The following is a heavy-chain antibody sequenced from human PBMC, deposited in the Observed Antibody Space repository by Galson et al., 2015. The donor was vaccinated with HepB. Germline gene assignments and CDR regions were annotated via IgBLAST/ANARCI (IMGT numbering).Heavy chain of an antibody. J-gene: IGHJ6*03. CDR1: GYTFTSYA. V-gene: IGHV1-3*01. CDR2: INAGNGNT. Sequence: TVKVSCKASGYTFTSYAMHWVRQAPGQRLEWMGWINAGNGNTKYSQKFQGRVTITRDTSASTAYMELSSLRSEDTAVYYCARDLQGLYPYYYMDVWGKGTTVTVSS. D-gene: IGHD2-2*02. CDR3: ARDLQGLYPYYYMDV.